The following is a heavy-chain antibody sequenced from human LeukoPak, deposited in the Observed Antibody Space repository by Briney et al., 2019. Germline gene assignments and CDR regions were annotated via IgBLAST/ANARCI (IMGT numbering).Heavy chain of an antibody. D-gene: IGHD4-11*01. CDR3: ARDRVAVTTPYYYYMDV. CDR1: GGSISSGSYY. CDR2: IYTSGST. Sequence: SETLSLTCTVSGGSISSGSYYWSWIRQPAGKGLEWIGRIYTSGSTNYNPSLKSRVTISVDTSKNQFSLKLSSVTAADTAVYYCARDRVAVTTPYYYYMDVWGKGTTVTVSS. J-gene: IGHJ6*03. V-gene: IGHV4-61*02.